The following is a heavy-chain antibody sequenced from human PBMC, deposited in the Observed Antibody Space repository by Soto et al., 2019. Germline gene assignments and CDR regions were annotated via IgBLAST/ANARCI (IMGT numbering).Heavy chain of an antibody. Sequence: SQTLSLTWAISGDIVSSNSAALNWISQSPSRCLEWLGRTYYRSKWYNDYAVSVKSRITINPDTSKNQFSLQLNSVTPEDTAVYYCARESGYSGYDYVTYYFDYWGQGTLVTVSS. D-gene: IGHD5-12*01. CDR3: ARESGYSGYDYVTYYFDY. CDR1: GDIVSSNSAA. J-gene: IGHJ4*02. CDR2: TYYRSKWYN. V-gene: IGHV6-1*01.